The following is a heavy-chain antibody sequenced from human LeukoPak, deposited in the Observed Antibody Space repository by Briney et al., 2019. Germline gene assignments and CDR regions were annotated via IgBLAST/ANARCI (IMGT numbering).Heavy chain of an antibody. CDR1: GYTFTSYD. CDR3: AGGLHSQKGYCSSTSCYGAEDYYYYYMDV. V-gene: IGHV1-8*03. Sequence: ASVEVSCKASGYTFTSYDINWVRQATGQGLEWMGWMNPNSGNTGYAQKFQGRVTITRNTSISTAYMELSSLRSEDTAVYYCAGGLHSQKGYCSSTSCYGAEDYYYYYMDVWGKGTTVTVSS. J-gene: IGHJ6*03. CDR2: MNPNSGNT. D-gene: IGHD2-2*01.